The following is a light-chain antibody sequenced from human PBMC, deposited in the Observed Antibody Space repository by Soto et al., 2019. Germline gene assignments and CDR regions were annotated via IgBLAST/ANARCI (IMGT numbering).Light chain of an antibody. CDR3: SSYVTSGTLV. Sequence: QSALTQAASVSGSPGQSITISCTGTSSDIGGSDYVSWYQKHPGTAPKVIIYEVSDSPSGVSDRFSGSKSGNTASLTISGLQAEDEADYYCSSYVTSGTLVFGGGTKVTVL. V-gene: IGLV2-14*01. J-gene: IGLJ3*02. CDR2: EVS. CDR1: SSDIGGSDY.